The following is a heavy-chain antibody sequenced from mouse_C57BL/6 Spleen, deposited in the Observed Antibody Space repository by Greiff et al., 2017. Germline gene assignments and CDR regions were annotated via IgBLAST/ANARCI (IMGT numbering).Heavy chain of an antibody. CDR1: GYSITSGYY. V-gene: IGHV3-6*01. J-gene: IGHJ4*01. Sequence: EVKLLESGPGLVKPSQSLSLTCSVTGYSITSGYYWNWIRQFPGNKLEWMGYISYDGSNNYNPSLKNRISITRDTSKNQFFLKLNSVTTEDTSTYYCAPLGYGSSRYYAMDYWGQGTSVTVSS. D-gene: IGHD1-1*01. CDR3: APLGYGSSRYYAMDY. CDR2: ISYDGSN.